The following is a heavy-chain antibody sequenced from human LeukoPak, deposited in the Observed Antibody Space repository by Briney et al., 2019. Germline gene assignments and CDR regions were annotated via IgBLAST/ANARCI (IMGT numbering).Heavy chain of an antibody. CDR2: ISGSGGST. D-gene: IGHD3-10*01. Sequence: PGGSLRLSCATSGFTFSSYAMSWVRQAPGKGLEWVSAISGSGGSTYYADSVKGRFTISRDNSKNTLYLQMNSLRAEDTAVYYCAKVSISGGSGFQDLYYYYYGMDVWGQGTTVTVSS. J-gene: IGHJ6*02. V-gene: IGHV3-23*01. CDR1: GFTFSSYA. CDR3: AKVSISGGSGFQDLYYYYYGMDV.